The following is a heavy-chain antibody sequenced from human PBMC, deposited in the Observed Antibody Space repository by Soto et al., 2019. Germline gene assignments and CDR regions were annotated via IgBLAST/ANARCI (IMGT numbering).Heavy chain of an antibody. D-gene: IGHD6-6*01. Sequence: SETLSLTCTVSGGSISSYYWSWIRQPPGKGLEWIGYIYYSGSTNYNPPLKSRVTISVDTSKNQFSLKLSSVTAADTAVYYCARHARYYYYYYMDVWGKGTTVTVSS. CDR2: IYYSGST. CDR1: GGSISSYY. CDR3: ARHARYYYYYYMDV. V-gene: IGHV4-59*08. J-gene: IGHJ6*03.